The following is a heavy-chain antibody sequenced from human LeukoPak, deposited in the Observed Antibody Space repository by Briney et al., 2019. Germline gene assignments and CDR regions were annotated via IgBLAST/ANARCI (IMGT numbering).Heavy chain of an antibody. CDR1: GGSISSYY. Sequence: SETLSLTCTVSGGSISSYYWSWIRQPPGKGLEWIGYIYYSGTTNYNPSLKSRVTISVDTSKNQFSLKLSSVTAADTAVYYCARDSSGQPYFDYWGQGTLVTVSS. CDR2: IYYSGTT. D-gene: IGHD6-19*01. V-gene: IGHV4-59*12. J-gene: IGHJ4*02. CDR3: ARDSSGQPYFDY.